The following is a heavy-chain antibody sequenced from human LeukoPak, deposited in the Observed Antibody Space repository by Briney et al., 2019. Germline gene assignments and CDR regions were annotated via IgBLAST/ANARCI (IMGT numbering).Heavy chain of an antibody. CDR2: IYTSGST. D-gene: IGHD6-13*01. J-gene: IGHJ5*02. V-gene: IGHV4-4*07. CDR1: GDSISSFY. Sequence: SETLSLTCTVSGDSISSFYWTWIRQPAGKGLEWIGRIYTSGSTYYNPSLKSRVTISVDTSKNQFSLKLSSVTAADTAVYYCASTAGFSSLINWFDPWGQGTLVTVSS. CDR3: ASTAGFSSLINWFDP.